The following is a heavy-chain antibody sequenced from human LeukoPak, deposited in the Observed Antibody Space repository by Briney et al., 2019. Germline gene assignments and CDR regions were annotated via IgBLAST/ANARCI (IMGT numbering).Heavy chain of an antibody. Sequence: GGSLRLSCTASGFTFGDYAMSWVRQAPGKGLEWVGFIRSKAYGGTTEYAASVKGRFTISRDDSKSIAYPQMNSLKTEDTAVYYCTRDTAMASNDWGQGTMVTVSS. CDR2: IRSKAYGGTT. CDR1: GFTFGDYA. D-gene: IGHD5-18*01. V-gene: IGHV3-49*04. J-gene: IGHJ3*01. CDR3: TRDTAMASND.